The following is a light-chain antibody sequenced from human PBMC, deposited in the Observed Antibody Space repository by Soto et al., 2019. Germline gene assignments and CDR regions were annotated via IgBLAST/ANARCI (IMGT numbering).Light chain of an antibody. Sequence: EIVLTQSPGTLSLSPGERATLSCRASQTVTGSYLAWYQQKPGQAPRLLIYDASSRDTGTPDRFSGSGSGTDFTLTISRLEPEDFAVYFCQQHGSSPLTFGGGTKVEIK. CDR1: QTVTGSY. CDR2: DAS. V-gene: IGKV3-20*01. CDR3: QQHGSSPLT. J-gene: IGKJ4*01.